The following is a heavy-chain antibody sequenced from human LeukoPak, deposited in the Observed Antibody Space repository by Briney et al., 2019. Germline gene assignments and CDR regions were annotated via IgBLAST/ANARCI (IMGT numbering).Heavy chain of an antibody. V-gene: IGHV4-39*01. CDR2: IYHSGST. CDR1: GGSISSSSYR. CDR3: ARHWTRYCSGGSCYSWAFDI. Sequence: SETLSLTCTASGGSISSSSYRWGWIRQPPGKGLEWIATIYHSGSTYYNPSLKSRVTISVDTSKNQFSLGLSSVTAADTAVYYCARHWTRYCSGGSCYSWAFDIWGQGTMATVSS. J-gene: IGHJ3*02. D-gene: IGHD2-15*01.